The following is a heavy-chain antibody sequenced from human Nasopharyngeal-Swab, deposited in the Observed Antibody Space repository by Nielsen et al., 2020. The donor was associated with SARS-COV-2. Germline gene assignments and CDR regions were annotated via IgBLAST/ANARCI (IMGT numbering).Heavy chain of an antibody. V-gene: IGHV3-7*01. CDR2: IKQDGSEK. Sequence: GGSLRLSCAASGFTFSSYWMSWVRKAPGKGLEWVANIKQDGSEKYYVDSVKGRFTISRDNAKNSLYLQMNSLRAEDTAVYYCARNGLDVVVIAMSWFDPWGQGTLVTVSS. CDR1: GFTFSSYW. J-gene: IGHJ5*02. D-gene: IGHD2-21*01. CDR3: ARNGLDVVVIAMSWFDP.